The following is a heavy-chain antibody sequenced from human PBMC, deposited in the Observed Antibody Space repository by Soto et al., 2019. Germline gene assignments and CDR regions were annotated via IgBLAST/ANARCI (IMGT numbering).Heavy chain of an antibody. J-gene: IGHJ6*02. D-gene: IGHD2-2*01. CDR3: ARLDCSSTSCYYYYGMDG. CDR2: INPNSGGT. Sequence: ASVTVSWSASGYTFTGSYMHWVRKAPGQGLEWMGWINPNSGGTNYAQKFQGRVTMTRDTSISTAYMELSRLRSDDTAVYYCARLDCSSTSCYYYYGMDGWGQGTTVIVSS. V-gene: IGHV1-2*02. CDR1: GYTFTGSY.